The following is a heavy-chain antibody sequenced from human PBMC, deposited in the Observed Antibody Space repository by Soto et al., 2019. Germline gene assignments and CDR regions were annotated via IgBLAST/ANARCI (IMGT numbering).Heavy chain of an antibody. J-gene: IGHJ4*02. CDR2: INHSGST. Sequence: SETLSLTCAVYGGSFSGYYWSWIRQPPGKGLEWIGEINHSGSTNYNPSLKSRVTISVDTSKNQFSLKLSSVTAADTAVYSCGKVLVAATKNTDSDSWGPGILVTVSS. CDR1: GGSFSGYY. V-gene: IGHV4-34*01. CDR3: GKVLVAATKNTDSDS. D-gene: IGHD2-15*01.